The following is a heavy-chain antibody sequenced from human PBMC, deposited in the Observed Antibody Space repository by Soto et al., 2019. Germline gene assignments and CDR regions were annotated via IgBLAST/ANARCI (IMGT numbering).Heavy chain of an antibody. V-gene: IGHV3-48*02. J-gene: IGHJ3*02. CDR1: GFTFSDYS. CDR2: ISISGGL. D-gene: IGHD4-17*01. Sequence: GSLRLSCTASGFTFSDYSMNWVRQAPGKGLEWVSYISISGGLVYSDSVKGRFTISRDNARNSLYLQMNSLRDEDTALYYCARDGAYAFDIWGQGTKVTVSS. CDR3: ARDGAYAFDI.